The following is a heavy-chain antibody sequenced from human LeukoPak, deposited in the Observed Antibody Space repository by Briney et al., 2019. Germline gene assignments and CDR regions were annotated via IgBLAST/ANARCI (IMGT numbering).Heavy chain of an antibody. CDR1: GFTFSNAW. Sequence: GGSLRLSCAASGFTFSNAWMSWVRQAPGKGLEWVGRIKSKTDGGTTDYTAPVKGRFTISRDDSKNTVFLQMNSLKTEDTAVYYCTTLAAAGSPGPDYWGQGTLVTVSS. CDR3: TTLAAAGSPGPDY. D-gene: IGHD6-25*01. V-gene: IGHV3-15*01. CDR2: IKSKTDGGTT. J-gene: IGHJ4*02.